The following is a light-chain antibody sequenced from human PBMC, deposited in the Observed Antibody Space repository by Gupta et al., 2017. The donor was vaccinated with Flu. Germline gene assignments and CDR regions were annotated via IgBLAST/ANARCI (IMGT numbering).Light chain of an antibody. Sequence: SSELTQPLSLSVALGQTATITCGEDNIGSKDVHWYQQKPGQAPMVVIYTDTSRPSGIPERFSGSNAGNTATLTIGRAQAGDEADYCCQVWDSSAGRVFGGGTKLTVL. V-gene: IGLV3-9*01. CDR3: QVWDSSAGRV. CDR2: TDT. J-gene: IGLJ3*02. CDR1: NIGSKD.